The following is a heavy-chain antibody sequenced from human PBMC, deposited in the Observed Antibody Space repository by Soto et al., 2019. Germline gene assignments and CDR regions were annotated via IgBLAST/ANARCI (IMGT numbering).Heavy chain of an antibody. J-gene: IGHJ4*02. D-gene: IGHD1-26*01. CDR2: IGPESGAT. V-gene: IGHV1-2*02. CDR1: GYTFTGHY. CDR3: GRGRSGQIVVFY. Sequence: ASVKVSCKASGYTFTGHYIHWVRPAPEQGPEWMGEIGPESGATRYAQRFQGRVSMTRDMSITTVYMELNNLSPDVTAVYYCGRGRSGQIVVFYWGQGTPVTVSS.